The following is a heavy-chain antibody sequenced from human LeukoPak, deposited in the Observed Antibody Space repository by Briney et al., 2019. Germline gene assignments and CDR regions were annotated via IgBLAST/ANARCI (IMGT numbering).Heavy chain of an antibody. D-gene: IGHD1-26*01. V-gene: IGHV3-74*01. J-gene: IGHJ4*02. CDR2: LQSDGTT. Sequence: GGSLRLSCAASGFTVSSNYMSWVRQAPGKGLVWVARLQSDGTTIYADSVKGRFTISRDNAKNTLYLQMNSLRAEDTAFYYCARDGSYKFDYWGQGTLVTVSS. CDR3: ARDGSYKFDY. CDR1: GFTVSSNY.